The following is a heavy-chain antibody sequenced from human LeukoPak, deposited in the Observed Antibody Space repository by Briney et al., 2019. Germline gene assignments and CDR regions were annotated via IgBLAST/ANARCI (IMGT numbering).Heavy chain of an antibody. V-gene: IGHV4-59*01. CDR2: IYYSGST. J-gene: IGHJ4*02. CDR1: GGSISSYY. D-gene: IGHD3-10*01. Sequence: SETLSLTCTVSGGSISSYYWSWIRQPPGKGLEWIGCIYYSGSTNYNPSLKSRVTISVDTSKNQFSLKLSSVTAADTAVYYCARVQPNYYGSGSYADYWGQGTLVTVSS. CDR3: ARVQPNYYGSGSYADY.